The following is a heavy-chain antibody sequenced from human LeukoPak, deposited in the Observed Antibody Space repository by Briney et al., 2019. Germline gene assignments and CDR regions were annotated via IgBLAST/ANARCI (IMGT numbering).Heavy chain of an antibody. D-gene: IGHD1-26*01. CDR3: ARAPVGATKLIDF. J-gene: IGHJ4*02. CDR1: GFTFSSYS. Sequence: PGGSLRLSCAASGFTFSSYSTNWVRQAPGKGLEWVSSISSTSSYIYYADSVKGRFTISRDNAKNSLYLQMNNLRAEDTAVYYCARAPVGATKLIDFWGQGTLVTVSS. V-gene: IGHV3-21*01. CDR2: ISSTSSYI.